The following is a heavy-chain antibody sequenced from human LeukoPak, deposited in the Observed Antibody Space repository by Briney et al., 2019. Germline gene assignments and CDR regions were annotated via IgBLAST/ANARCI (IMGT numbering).Heavy chain of an antibody. Sequence: GASVKVSCTASGYTFTGYYMHWVRQAPGQGLEWMGRINPNSGGTNYAQKFQGRVTMTRDTSISTAYMELSRLRSDDTAVYYCAVLYSYATEEFDYWGQGTLVTVSS. CDR2: INPNSGGT. V-gene: IGHV1-2*06. CDR1: GYTFTGYY. D-gene: IGHD5-18*01. J-gene: IGHJ4*02. CDR3: AVLYSYATEEFDY.